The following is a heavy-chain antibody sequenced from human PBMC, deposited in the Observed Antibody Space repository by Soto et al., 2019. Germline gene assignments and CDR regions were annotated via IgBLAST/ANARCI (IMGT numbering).Heavy chain of an antibody. CDR1: GGTFSSYA. Sequence: SVKVSCKASGGTFSSYAVSWVRQAPGQGLEWMGGIIPIFGTANYAQKFQGRVTITADESTSTAYMELSSLRSEDTAVYYCASSRYDSSGYYYTWADYWGQGTLVTVSS. CDR2: IIPIFGTA. CDR3: ASSRYDSSGYYYTWADY. D-gene: IGHD3-22*01. J-gene: IGHJ4*02. V-gene: IGHV1-69*13.